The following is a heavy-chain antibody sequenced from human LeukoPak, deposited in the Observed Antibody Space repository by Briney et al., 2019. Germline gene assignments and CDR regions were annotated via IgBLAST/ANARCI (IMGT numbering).Heavy chain of an antibody. CDR2: ISQDGSNK. Sequence: GGSLRLSCTASGFTFSGYWMHWVRQAPGKGLEWVAVISQDGSNKYYADSVKGRFTISRDNSKNTLYLQMNSLRAEDTAVYYCAKESYDSSGTYNWFDPWGQGTLGTLSS. V-gene: IGHV3-30*18. J-gene: IGHJ5*02. CDR3: AKESYDSSGTYNWFDP. D-gene: IGHD3-22*01. CDR1: GFTFSGYW.